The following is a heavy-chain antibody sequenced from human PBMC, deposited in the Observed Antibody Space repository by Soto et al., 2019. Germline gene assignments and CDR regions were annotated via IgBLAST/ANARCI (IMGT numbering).Heavy chain of an antibody. CDR2: IYYSGST. V-gene: IGHV4-39*01. Sequence: PSETLSLTCTVSGGSISSSSYYWGWIRQPPGKGLEWIGSIYYSGSTYYNPSLKSRVTISVDTSKNQFSLKLSSVTAADTAVYYCARQGGGVVVVAATSVNWFDPWGQGSLVTVSS. J-gene: IGHJ5*02. CDR1: GGSISSSSYY. D-gene: IGHD2-15*01. CDR3: ARQGGGVVVVAATSVNWFDP.